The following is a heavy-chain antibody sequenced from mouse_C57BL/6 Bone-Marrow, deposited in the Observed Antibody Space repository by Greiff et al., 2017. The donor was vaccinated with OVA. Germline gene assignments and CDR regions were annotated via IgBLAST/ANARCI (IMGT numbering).Heavy chain of an antibody. CDR3: ARSDYGSSYRFAY. V-gene: IGHV1-80*01. Sequence: QVQLKQSGAELVKPGASVKISCKASGYAFSSYWMNWVKQRPGKGLEWIGQIYPGDGDTNYNGKFKGKATLTADKSSSTAYMQLSSLTSEDSAVYFCARSDYGSSYRFAYWGQGTLVTVSA. CDR1: GYAFSSYW. D-gene: IGHD1-1*01. CDR2: IYPGDGDT. J-gene: IGHJ3*01.